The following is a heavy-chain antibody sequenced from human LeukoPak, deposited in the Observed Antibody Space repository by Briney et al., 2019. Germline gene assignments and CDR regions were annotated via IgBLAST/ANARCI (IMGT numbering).Heavy chain of an antibody. Sequence: SETLSLTCAVYGGSFSGYYWSWIRQSPGKGLEWIGEINHSGSTNYNPSLKSRVTISVDTSKDQFSLKLSSVTAADTAVYYCARGYSGYDRRGKNYYYYYMDVWGKGTTVTVSS. J-gene: IGHJ6*03. D-gene: IGHD5-12*01. V-gene: IGHV4-34*01. CDR3: ARGYSGYDRRGKNYYYYYMDV. CDR1: GGSFSGYY. CDR2: INHSGST.